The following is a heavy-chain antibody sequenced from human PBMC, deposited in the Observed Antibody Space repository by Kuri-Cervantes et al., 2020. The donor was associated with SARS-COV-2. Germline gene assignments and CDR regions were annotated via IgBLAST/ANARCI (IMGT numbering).Heavy chain of an antibody. Sequence: GGSLRLSCAASGFTFSSYAMHWVRQAPGKGLEWVAVISYDGSNKYYADPVKGRFTISRDNSKNTLYLQMNSLRAEDTAVYYCARGYCSSTSCYTDYYYGMDVWGQGTTVTVSS. D-gene: IGHD2-2*02. CDR1: GFTFSSYA. CDR3: ARGYCSSTSCYTDYYYGMDV. V-gene: IGHV3-30-3*01. CDR2: ISYDGSNK. J-gene: IGHJ6*02.